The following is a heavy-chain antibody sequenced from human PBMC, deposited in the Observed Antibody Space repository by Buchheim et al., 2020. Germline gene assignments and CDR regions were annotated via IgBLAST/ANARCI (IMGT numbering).Heavy chain of an antibody. CDR1: GFTFRIYS. CDR3: ATYSDSIPY. CDR2: ISSSSGSTI. Sequence: EVQLVESGGGLVQPGGSLRLSCAASGFTFRIYSMSWVRQAPGKGLEWVSYISSSSGSTIYYADSVKGRFTISRDNAKHSLFLQMNSLRADDTAVYYCATYSDSIPYWGQGTL. J-gene: IGHJ4*02. D-gene: IGHD4-11*01. V-gene: IGHV3-48*04.